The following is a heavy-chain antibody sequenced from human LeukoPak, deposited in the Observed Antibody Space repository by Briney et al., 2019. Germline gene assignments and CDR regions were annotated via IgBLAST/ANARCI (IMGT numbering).Heavy chain of an antibody. Sequence: PGGSLRLSCAASGFTFSSYGMHWVRQAPGKGLEWVAFIRYDGSNKYYADSVKGRFTISRDNAKNSLYLQMNSLRAEDTAVYYCARDFLAYCGGDCIVAAFDIWGQGTMVTVSS. CDR3: ARDFLAYCGGDCIVAAFDI. CDR1: GFTFSSYG. V-gene: IGHV3-30*02. J-gene: IGHJ3*02. D-gene: IGHD2-21*02. CDR2: IRYDGSNK.